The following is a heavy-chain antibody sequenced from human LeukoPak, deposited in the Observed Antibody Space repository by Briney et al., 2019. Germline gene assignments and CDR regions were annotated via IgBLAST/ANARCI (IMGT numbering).Heavy chain of an antibody. Sequence: GGSLRPSCAASGFTFSDHYMDWVRQAPGKGLEWVGRIRKKVNSYTAEYAASVKGRFTISRDDSKNFLYLQMNSLKTEDTAVYYCAKVSSSESFSFDYWGQGTQVTVSS. CDR2: IRKKVNSYTA. D-gene: IGHD5/OR15-5a*01. CDR1: GFTFSDHY. J-gene: IGHJ4*02. V-gene: IGHV3-72*01. CDR3: AKVSSSESFSFDY.